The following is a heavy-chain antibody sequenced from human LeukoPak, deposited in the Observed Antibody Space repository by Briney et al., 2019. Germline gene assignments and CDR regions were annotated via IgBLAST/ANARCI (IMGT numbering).Heavy chain of an antibody. V-gene: IGHV1-18*01. Sequence: ASVKVPCKASGYTFTSYGISWVRQSPGQGLEWMGWISAYNGNTNYAQKLHGRVTMTTDTSTSTAYMELRSLRSDDTAVYYCARGRLSHCSSTSCYLGPAVWWGQGTLVTVSS. CDR1: GYTFTSYG. CDR3: ARGRLSHCSSTSCYLGPAVW. D-gene: IGHD2-2*01. CDR2: ISAYNGNT. J-gene: IGHJ4*02.